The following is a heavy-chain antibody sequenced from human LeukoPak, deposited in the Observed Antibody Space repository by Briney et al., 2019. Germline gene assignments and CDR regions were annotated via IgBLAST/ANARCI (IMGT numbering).Heavy chain of an antibody. CDR2: IYYSGST. Sequence: SETLSLTCTVSGGSISSYYWSWLRQPPGKGLEWVGYIYYSGSTKYNRSLKSRATISVDTSKNQFSLKLSSVTAADTAVYYWARLPGIAAAGPAFDIWGQGTMVTVSS. J-gene: IGHJ3*02. V-gene: IGHV4-59*08. CDR1: GGSISSYY. D-gene: IGHD6-13*01. CDR3: ARLPGIAAAGPAFDI.